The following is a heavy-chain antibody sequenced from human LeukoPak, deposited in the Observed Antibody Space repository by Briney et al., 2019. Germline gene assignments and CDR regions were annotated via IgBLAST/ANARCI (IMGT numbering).Heavy chain of an antibody. D-gene: IGHD2-2*01. J-gene: IGHJ4*02. Sequence: GSLRLSCAASGFTFSSYWMSWVRQAPGKGLKWVANIKQDGSEKYYVDSVKGRFTISRDNAKNSLYLQMNSLRAEDTAVYYCARYGGYCSSTSCRAFDYWGQGTLVTVSS. CDR2: IKQDGSEK. CDR1: GFTFSSYW. V-gene: IGHV3-7*03. CDR3: ARYGGYCSSTSCRAFDY.